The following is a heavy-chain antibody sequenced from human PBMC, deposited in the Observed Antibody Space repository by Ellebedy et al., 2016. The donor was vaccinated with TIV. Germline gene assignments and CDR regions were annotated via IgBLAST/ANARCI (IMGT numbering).Heavy chain of an antibody. CDR2: IYYSGSD. Sequence: SETLSLXXTVSGGSINSGDDYWSWIRQPPGKGLEWIGYIYYSGSDYYNPSLKSRVTMSVDRSKNQFSMKLSSVTAADTAVYYCARGEGSCGGGGCIDNWFDPWGQGTLVTVSS. V-gene: IGHV4-30-4*01. J-gene: IGHJ5*02. CDR1: GGSINSGDDY. D-gene: IGHD2-15*01. CDR3: ARGEGSCGGGGCIDNWFDP.